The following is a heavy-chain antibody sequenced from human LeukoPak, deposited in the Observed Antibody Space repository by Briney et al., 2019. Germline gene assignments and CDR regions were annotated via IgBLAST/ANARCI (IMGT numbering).Heavy chain of an antibody. Sequence: SETLSLTCAVHGGSFRCYSWTWIRQSPGKGLEWIGEISHSGSTNYNPSLKSRVTISVDSSKNQFSLRLSSVTAADTAVYYCARAHSRDGYNSSESYYYYYMDVWGKGTTVTISS. V-gene: IGHV4-34*01. CDR2: ISHSGST. D-gene: IGHD5-24*01. J-gene: IGHJ6*03. CDR3: ARAHSRDGYNSSESYYYYYMDV. CDR1: GGSFRCYS.